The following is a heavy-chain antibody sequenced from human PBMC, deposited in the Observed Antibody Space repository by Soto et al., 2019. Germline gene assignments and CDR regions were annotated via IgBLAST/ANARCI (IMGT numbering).Heavy chain of an antibody. CDR3: AGDPVDCGVGSWVDVDR. CDR2: IWVDGSKE. D-gene: IGHD2-15*01. CDR1: GLNFGTYG. J-gene: IGHJ3*01. V-gene: IGHV3-33*01. Sequence: QVQLVESAGGVVQPGRSLRLSCAASGLNFGTYGMHWVRQAPGKGLEWVAVIWVDGSKEYYADSVKCQFTISRDNSQKIWSLQMYSRRAEDTVGDYFAGDPVDCGVGSWVDVDRWGQATMVAVS.